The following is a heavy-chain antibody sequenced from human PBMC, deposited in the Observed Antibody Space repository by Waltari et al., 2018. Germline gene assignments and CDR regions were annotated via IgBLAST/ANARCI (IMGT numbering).Heavy chain of an antibody. CDR2: MNPNSGNT. CDR3: ARGYPFSFYGSGTYYNVYDY. CDR1: GYTFTSYD. J-gene: IGHJ4*02. D-gene: IGHD3-10*01. Sequence: QVQLVQSGAEVKKPGASVKVSCRASGYTFTSYDSNWVRQATGQGLEWMGWMNPNSGNTDYAQKFQGRVTMTRNTSISTAYMELSSLRSEDTAVYYCARGYPFSFYGSGTYYNVYDYWGQGTLVTVSS. V-gene: IGHV1-8*01.